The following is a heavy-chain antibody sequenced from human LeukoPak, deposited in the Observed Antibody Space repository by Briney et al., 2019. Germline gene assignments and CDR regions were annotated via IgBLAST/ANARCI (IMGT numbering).Heavy chain of an antibody. Sequence: GGSLRLSCLASGFTFSDYYMSWIRQAPGKGLEWVAYISRGATTIYYPDSVKGRFTISRDNAKNSLYLQMNSLRAEDTAVYYCARDSTVRASPPGYWGQGTLVTVPS. V-gene: IGHV3-11*04. CDR3: ARDSTVRASPPGY. CDR1: GFTFSDYY. D-gene: IGHD2-21*01. CDR2: ISRGATTI. J-gene: IGHJ4*02.